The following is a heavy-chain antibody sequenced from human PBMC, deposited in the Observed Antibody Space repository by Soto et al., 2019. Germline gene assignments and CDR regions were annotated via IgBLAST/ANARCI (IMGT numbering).Heavy chain of an antibody. CDR1: GFSFSSYS. Sequence: GGSLRLSCAASGFSFSSYSMSWVRQAAWKGLEWLSRISGNGGNTYYADSVKDRFTISRDNSKHTLYLQMNSLRAEDTAIYYCANPMYSPMMRPFDDWGQGILITICS. J-gene: IGHJ4*02. V-gene: IGHV3-23*01. CDR3: ANPMYSPMMRPFDD. CDR2: ISGNGGNT. D-gene: IGHD2-8*01.